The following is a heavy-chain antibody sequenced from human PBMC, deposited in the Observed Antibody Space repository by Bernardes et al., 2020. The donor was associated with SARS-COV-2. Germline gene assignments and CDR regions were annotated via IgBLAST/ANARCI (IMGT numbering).Heavy chain of an antibody. CDR1: GYLFTNYA. CDR3: ARREIEVAGTIDS. V-gene: IGHV1-8*01. Sequence: ASVKVSCKASGYLFTNYAIAWVRQAPGQGLEWRGWMNPDTGETAFAQRFQGRVTLTRDTAIGTAYMELSSLRSEDTAVYYCARREIEVAGTIDSWGQGTLVTVSS. J-gene: IGHJ4*02. CDR2: MNPDTGET. D-gene: IGHD6-19*01.